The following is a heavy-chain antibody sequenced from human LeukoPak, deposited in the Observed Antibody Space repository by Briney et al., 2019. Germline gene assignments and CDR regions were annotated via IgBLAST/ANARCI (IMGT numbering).Heavy chain of an antibody. CDR3: ARGALGYCSSTSCHLPY. J-gene: IGHJ4*02. Sequence: GGSLRLSCAASGFTFSSYSMNWVRQAPGKGLEWVSSISSSSSYIYYADSVKGRFTISRDNAKTSLYLQMNSLRAEDTGVYYCARGALGYCSSTSCHLPYWGQGTLVTVSS. D-gene: IGHD2-2*01. V-gene: IGHV3-21*01. CDR1: GFTFSSYS. CDR2: ISSSSSYI.